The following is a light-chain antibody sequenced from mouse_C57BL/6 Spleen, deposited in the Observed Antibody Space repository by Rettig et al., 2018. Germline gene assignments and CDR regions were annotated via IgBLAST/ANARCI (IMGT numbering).Light chain of an antibody. J-gene: IGKJ5*01. CDR2: DTS. Sequence: QIVLTQSPAIMSASPGEKVTMTCSASSSVNHMYWYQQKPGSSPRLLIYDTSNLASGVPVRFSGSGSGTSYSLTISRMEAEDAATYYCQQWSSYPPTFGAGTKLELK. V-gene: IGKV4-55*01. CDR1: SSVNH. CDR3: QQWSSYPPT.